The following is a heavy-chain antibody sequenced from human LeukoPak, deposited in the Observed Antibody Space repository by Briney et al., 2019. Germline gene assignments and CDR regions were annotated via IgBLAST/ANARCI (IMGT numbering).Heavy chain of an antibody. CDR2: IKQDGSEK. D-gene: IGHD3-3*01. CDR3: ARSNYDFWSGYLYYLDY. CDR1: GFTFSTYW. J-gene: IGHJ4*02. Sequence: GGSLRLSCAAPGFTFSTYWMSWVRQAPGKGLEWVANIKQDGSEKYYVDSVKGRFTISRDNAKNSLYLQMNSLRAEDTAVYYCARSNYDFWSGYLYYLDYWGQGTLVTVSS. V-gene: IGHV3-7*01.